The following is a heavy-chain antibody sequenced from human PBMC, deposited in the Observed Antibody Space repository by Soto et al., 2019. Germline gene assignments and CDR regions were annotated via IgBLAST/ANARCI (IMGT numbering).Heavy chain of an antibody. CDR1: GFTFSNAW. Sequence: DVPLVESGGGLVQPGGSLRLSCAASGFTFSNAWMNWVRQAPGKGLEWVGRIRSKNAGGTTDYATPVKGRFTISRDDSKNTVFLQMNNLRTEDTAVYYCTPPIRGASDGTETYYYGMDVWGQGTTVTVSS. D-gene: IGHD6-13*01. J-gene: IGHJ6*02. CDR2: IRSKNAGGTT. V-gene: IGHV3-15*07. CDR3: TPPIRGASDGTETYYYGMDV.